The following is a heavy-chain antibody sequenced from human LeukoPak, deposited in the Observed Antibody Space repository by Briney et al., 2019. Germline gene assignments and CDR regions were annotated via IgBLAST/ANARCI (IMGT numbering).Heavy chain of an antibody. CDR2: ISYDGSNK. D-gene: IGHD4-17*01. J-gene: IGHJ3*02. Sequence: PGGSLRLSCAASGFTFSSYGMHWVRQAPGKGLEWVAVISYDGSNKYYADSVKGRFTISRDNSKNTLYLQMNSLRAEDTAVYYCARVRQKKNYGGNAFDIWGQGTMVTVSS. CDR3: ARVRQKKNYGGNAFDI. V-gene: IGHV3-30*03. CDR1: GFTFSSYG.